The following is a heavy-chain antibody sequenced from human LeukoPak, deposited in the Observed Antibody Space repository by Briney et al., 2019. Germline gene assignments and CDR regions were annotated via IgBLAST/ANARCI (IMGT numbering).Heavy chain of an antibody. J-gene: IGHJ4*02. CDR3: ARHTSYGGNSAFGD. D-gene: IGHD4-23*01. CDR1: GGSFSGYY. V-gene: IGHV4-34*01. Sequence: SETLSLTCAVYGGSFSGYYWSWIRQPPGKGLEWIGEINHSGSTNYNPSLKSRVTISVDTSKNQFSLKLSSVTAADTAVYYCARHTSYGGNSAFGDWGQGTLVTVSS. CDR2: INHSGST.